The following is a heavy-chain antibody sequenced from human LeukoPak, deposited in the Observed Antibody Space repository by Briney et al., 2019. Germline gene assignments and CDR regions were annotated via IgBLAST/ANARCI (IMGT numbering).Heavy chain of an antibody. CDR3: ARGYRSLDY. Sequence: GGSLRLSCAASGFTFSSYAMSWVRQAPGKGLEWVSSISTGSSYIYYADSVKGRFTISRDSAKNSLYLQMNSLRAEDTAVYYCARGYRSLDYWGQGTLVTVSS. J-gene: IGHJ4*02. V-gene: IGHV3-21*06. CDR2: ISTGSSYI. CDR1: GFTFSSYA. D-gene: IGHD1-14*01.